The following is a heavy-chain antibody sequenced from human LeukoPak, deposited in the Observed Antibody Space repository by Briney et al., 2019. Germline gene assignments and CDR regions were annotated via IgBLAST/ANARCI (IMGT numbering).Heavy chain of an antibody. J-gene: IGHJ4*02. CDR3: ARVITMVRGDPGGVFDY. CDR2: IYYSGST. V-gene: IGHV4-39*07. D-gene: IGHD3-10*01. CDR1: GGSISSSSYY. Sequence: KSSETLSLTCTVSGGSISSSSYYWGWIRQPPGKGLEWIGSIYYSGSTNYNPSLKSRVTISVDKSKNQFSLKLSSVTAADTAVYYCARVITMVRGDPGGVFDYWGQGTLVTVSS.